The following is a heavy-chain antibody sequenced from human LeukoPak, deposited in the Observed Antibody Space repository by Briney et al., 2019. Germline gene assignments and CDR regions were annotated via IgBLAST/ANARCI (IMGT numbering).Heavy chain of an antibody. V-gene: IGHV4-38-2*02. Sequence: PSETLSLTCTVSGYSISSGYYWGWIRPPPGKGLEWIGSIYHSGSTYYNPSLNSRVTISIDTSKNKFSLKLTSVTAADTAVYYCARVRSGATLFDYWGQGTLVTVSS. J-gene: IGHJ4*02. CDR3: ARVRSGATLFDY. CDR1: GYSISSGYY. CDR2: IYHSGST. D-gene: IGHD4-17*01.